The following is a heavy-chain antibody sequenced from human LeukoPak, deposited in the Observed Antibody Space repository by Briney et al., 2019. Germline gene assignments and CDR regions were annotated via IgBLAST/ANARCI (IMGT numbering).Heavy chain of an antibody. D-gene: IGHD6-19*01. CDR2: ISKSASA. CDR3: ARSHSSGWSKFDP. V-gene: IGHV4-59*01. Sequence: SETLSHTCTVSGGSISSTFWSWIRQPPGKGLEWIGLISKSASAKYNPSLESRVTISMDTSKNQFSLRLSSVAAADTAVYYCARSHSSGWSKFDPWGQGTLVTISS. CDR1: GGSISSTF. J-gene: IGHJ5*02.